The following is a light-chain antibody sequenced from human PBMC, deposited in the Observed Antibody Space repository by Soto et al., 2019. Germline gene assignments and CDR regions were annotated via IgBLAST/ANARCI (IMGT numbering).Light chain of an antibody. J-gene: IGKJ1*01. CDR2: GAS. CDR3: QQYGSSPWT. Sequence: ETVLTQSPATLSLSPGERATLSCRTSQTIRSNYLAWYRQTPGQAPRLLIYGASNRATGIADRFSGSGSGTEFTLIISRLEPEDFALYYCQQYGSSPWTFGQGSKVEIK. V-gene: IGKV3-20*01. CDR1: QTIRSNY.